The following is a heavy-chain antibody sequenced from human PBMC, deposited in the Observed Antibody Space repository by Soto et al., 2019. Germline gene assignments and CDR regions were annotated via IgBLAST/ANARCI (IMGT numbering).Heavy chain of an antibody. CDR3: AKRSVVRSGWSQPIFEY. J-gene: IGHJ4*02. CDR2: ISESGGST. V-gene: IGHV3-23*01. Sequence: VGSLRLSCASSVFSFSDYAMSCVRHSPGKWLEWVSVISESGGSTHYADSVRGRFTVSRDNSKNSLSLRMNSLRDEDTAVYFCAKRSVVRSGWSQPIFEYWGQGALVTVSS. D-gene: IGHD6-13*01. CDR1: VFSFSDYA.